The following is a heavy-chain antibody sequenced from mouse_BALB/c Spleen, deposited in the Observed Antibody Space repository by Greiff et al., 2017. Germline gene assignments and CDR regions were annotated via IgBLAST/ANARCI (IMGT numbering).Heavy chain of an antibody. CDR3: ARDYGRRGWYFDV. Sequence: DVHLVESGGGLVQPGGSRKLSCAASGFTFSSFGMHWVRQAPEKGLEWVAYISSGSSTIYYADTVKGRFTISRDNPKNTLFLQMTSLRSEDTAMYYCARDYGRRGWYFDVWGAGTTVTVSS. J-gene: IGHJ1*01. CDR2: ISSGSSTI. V-gene: IGHV5-17*02. CDR1: GFTFSSFG. D-gene: IGHD1-1*01.